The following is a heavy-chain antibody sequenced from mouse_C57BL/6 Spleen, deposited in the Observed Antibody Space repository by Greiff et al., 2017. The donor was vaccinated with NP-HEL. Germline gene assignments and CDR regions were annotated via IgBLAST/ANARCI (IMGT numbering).Heavy chain of an antibody. Sequence: VQLQQSGAELVKPGASVKISCKASGYAFSSSWMNWVKQRPGKGLEWIGRIYPGDGDTNYNGKFKGKATLTADKSSSTAYMQLSSLTSEDSAVYYCARAEYGGYPYYDYWGQGTTLTVST. CDR2: IYPGDGDT. CDR3: ARAEYGGYPYYDY. J-gene: IGHJ2*01. V-gene: IGHV1-82*01. D-gene: IGHD2-3*01. CDR1: GYAFSSSW.